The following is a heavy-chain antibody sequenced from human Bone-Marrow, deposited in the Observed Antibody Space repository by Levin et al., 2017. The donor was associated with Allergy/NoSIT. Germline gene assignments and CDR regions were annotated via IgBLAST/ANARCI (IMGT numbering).Heavy chain of an antibody. CDR1: GFNFSDYY. V-gene: IGHV3-11*05. CDR3: ARDMNKAHYNYGLDV. Sequence: SCAASGFNFSDYYMSWIRQAPGKGLEWISYISNGSDSINYADSVKGRLTISRDNAKNSLSLQMNSLRADDTAVYYCARDMNKAHYNYGLDVWGQGTTVTVSS. D-gene: IGHD1/OR15-1a*01. CDR2: ISNGSDSI. J-gene: IGHJ6*02.